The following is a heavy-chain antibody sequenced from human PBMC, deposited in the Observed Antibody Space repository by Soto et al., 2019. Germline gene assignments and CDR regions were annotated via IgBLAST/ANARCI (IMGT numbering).Heavy chain of an antibody. CDR3: ARDDEYSGNGMDV. V-gene: IGHV3-33*01. D-gene: IGHD3-10*01. CDR1: EFTFSNYG. Sequence: QVQVVESGGGVVQPGRSLRLSCAASEFTFSNYGMHWVRRAPGKGLEWVAVILNDGSNRYHADSVKDRFTISRDNSKNTLYLQMNSLRAEDTAVYYCARDDEYSGNGMDVWGQGTTVTVS. J-gene: IGHJ6*02. CDR2: ILNDGSNR.